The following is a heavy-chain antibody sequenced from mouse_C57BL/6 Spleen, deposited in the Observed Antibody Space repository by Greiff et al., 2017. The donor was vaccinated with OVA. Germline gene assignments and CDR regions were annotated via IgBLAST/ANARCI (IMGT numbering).Heavy chain of an antibody. CDR2: ISDGGSYT. J-gene: IGHJ4*01. CDR3: ARDIRAYYAMDY. V-gene: IGHV5-4*01. D-gene: IGHD3-1*01. CDR1: GFTFSSYA. Sequence: EVMLVESGGGLVKPGGSLNLSCAASGFTFSSYAMSWVRQTPEKRLEWVATISDGGSYTYYPDNVKGRFTISRDNAKNNLYLQMSHLKSEDTAMYYCARDIRAYYAMDYWGQGTSVTVSS.